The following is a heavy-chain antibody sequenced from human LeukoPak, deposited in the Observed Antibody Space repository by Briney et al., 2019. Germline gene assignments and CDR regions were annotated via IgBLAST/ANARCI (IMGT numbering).Heavy chain of an antibody. CDR3: ARGGADYVIGY. Sequence: GGSLRLSCAASGFTFSDYDMSWIRQAPGKGLEWVSFISSSSSYTNYADFVKGRFTISRDNAKNSLYLQMNNLRAEDTAVYHCARGGADYVIGYWGQGTLVTVSS. D-gene: IGHD4-17*01. V-gene: IGHV3-11*06. CDR2: ISSSSSYT. J-gene: IGHJ4*02. CDR1: GFTFSDYD.